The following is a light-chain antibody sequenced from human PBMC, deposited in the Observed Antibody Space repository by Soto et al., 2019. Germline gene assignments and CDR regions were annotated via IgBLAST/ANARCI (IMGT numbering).Light chain of an antibody. V-gene: IGLV2-23*02. CDR3: CSYAGSSTVYV. J-gene: IGLJ1*01. CDR1: SSDVGTYNL. Sequence: QSVLTQPASVSGSPGQSITISCTGTSSDVGTYNLVSWYQHHPGKAPKLMICDVTKRPSGVSNRFSGSKSGNTASLTISGLQAEDEADYYCCSYAGSSTVYVFGTGTKVTVL. CDR2: DVT.